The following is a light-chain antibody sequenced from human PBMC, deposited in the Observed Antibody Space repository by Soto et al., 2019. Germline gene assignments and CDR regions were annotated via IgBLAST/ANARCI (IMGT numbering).Light chain of an antibody. CDR3: QQSYSTPFP. CDR1: QSINRY. V-gene: IGKV1-39*01. Sequence: DIQMTQSPSSLSASVGDRVTITCRASQSINRYLTWYQQKPGKAPKLLIYATSSLQSGVPSRFSGSGSGTDFTLTISSLQLEDFATYYCQQSYSTPFPFGPGTKVDIK. J-gene: IGKJ3*01. CDR2: ATS.